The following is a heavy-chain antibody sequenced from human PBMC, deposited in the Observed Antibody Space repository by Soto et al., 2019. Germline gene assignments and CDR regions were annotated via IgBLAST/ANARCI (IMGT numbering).Heavy chain of an antibody. CDR2: ISGSGGSK. V-gene: IGHV3-23*01. J-gene: IGHJ3*02. Sequence: PGGSLRLSCAASGFTFSRFAMSWARQSPGKGLEWVSDISGSGGSKNYADSVKGRFTISRDNSKNTLYLQMNSLRAEDTAVYYCARDRTDTMLDAFDIWGQGTMVTVSS. CDR1: GFTFSRFA. D-gene: IGHD3-10*02. CDR3: ARDRTDTMLDAFDI.